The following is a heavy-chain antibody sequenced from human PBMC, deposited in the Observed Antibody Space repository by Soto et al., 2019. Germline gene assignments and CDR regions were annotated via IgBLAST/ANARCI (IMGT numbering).Heavy chain of an antibody. Sequence: SETLSLTCTVSGGSISSSSYYWGWIRQPPGKGLEWIGSIYYSGSTYYNPSLKSRVTISVDTSKNQFSLKLSSVTAADTAVYYCARLMLSGYDAFDIWGQGTMVTVSS. CDR2: IYYSGST. D-gene: IGHD5-12*01. J-gene: IGHJ3*02. CDR3: ARLMLSGYDAFDI. CDR1: GGSISSSSYY. V-gene: IGHV4-39*01.